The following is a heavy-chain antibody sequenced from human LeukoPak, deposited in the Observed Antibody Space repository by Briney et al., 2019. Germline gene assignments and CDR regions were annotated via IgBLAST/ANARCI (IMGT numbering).Heavy chain of an antibody. D-gene: IGHD3-22*01. V-gene: IGHV3-21*01. CDR1: GFTFSNYN. CDR3: ARSRYDGSGYYGIIDY. Sequence: PGTSLRLSCTGSGFTFSNYNMDWVRQAPGKGLEWVSSISRSSIYIYYADSMKGRFTISRDNAKNSLYLQMNSLRGEDTAVYYCARSRYDGSGYYGIIDYWGQGTLVTVSS. J-gene: IGHJ4*02. CDR2: ISRSSIYI.